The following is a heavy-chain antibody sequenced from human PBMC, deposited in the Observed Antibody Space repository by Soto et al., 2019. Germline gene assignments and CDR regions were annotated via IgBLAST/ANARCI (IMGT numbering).Heavy chain of an antibody. J-gene: IGHJ6*03. CDR2: MNPNSGNT. CDR1: GYTFTSYD. CDR3: ARTVTTRYYYYMDV. D-gene: IGHD4-17*01. V-gene: IGHV1-8*01. Sequence: QVQLVQSGAEVKKPGASVKVSCKASGYTFTSYDINWVRQATGQGLEWMGWMNPNSGNTGYAQKFQGRVTMTRNTSISTAYMELRSLRSEDTAVYYCARTVTTRYYYYMDVWGKGTTVTVSS.